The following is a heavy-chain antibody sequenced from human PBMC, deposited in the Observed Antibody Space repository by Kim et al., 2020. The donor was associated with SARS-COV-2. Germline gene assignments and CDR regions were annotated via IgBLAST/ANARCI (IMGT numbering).Heavy chain of an antibody. CDR1: GFTFSNAW. D-gene: IGHD6-13*01. CDR2: IKSKTDGGTT. J-gene: IGHJ4*02. V-gene: IGHV3-15*01. CDR3: TTDLRGGGIAAAGIRY. Sequence: GGSLRLSCAASGFTFSNAWMSWVRQAPGKGLEWVGRIKSKTDGGTTDYAAPVKGRFTISRDDSKNTLYLQMNSLKTEDTAVYYCTTDLRGGGIAAAGIRYWGQGTLVTVSS.